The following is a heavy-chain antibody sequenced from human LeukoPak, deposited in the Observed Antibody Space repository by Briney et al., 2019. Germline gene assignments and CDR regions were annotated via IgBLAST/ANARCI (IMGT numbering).Heavy chain of an antibody. CDR1: GGSVSSGSYY. D-gene: IGHD1-26*01. CDR3: ARRARRAIFDY. V-gene: IGHV4-61*01. J-gene: IGHJ4*02. CDR2: IYYSGST. Sequence: PSETLSLTCTVSGGSVSSGSYYWSWIRQPPGKGLEWIGYIYYSGSTNYNPSLKSRVTISVDTSKNQFSLKLSSVTAADTAVYYCARRARRAIFDYWGQGTLVTVSS.